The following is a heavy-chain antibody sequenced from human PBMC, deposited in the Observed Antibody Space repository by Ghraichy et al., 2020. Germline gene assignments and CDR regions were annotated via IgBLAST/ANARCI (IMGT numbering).Heavy chain of an antibody. V-gene: IGHV4-34*01. D-gene: IGHD3-10*01. CDR3: ARSGYYGSGSYYPRNWFDP. Sequence: SETLSLTCAVYGGSFSGYYWSWIRQPPGKGLEWIGEINHSGSTNYNPSLKSRVTISVDTSKNQFSLKLSSVTAADTAVYYCARSGYYGSGSYYPRNWFDPWGQGTLVTVSS. CDR1: GGSFSGYY. J-gene: IGHJ5*02. CDR2: INHSGST.